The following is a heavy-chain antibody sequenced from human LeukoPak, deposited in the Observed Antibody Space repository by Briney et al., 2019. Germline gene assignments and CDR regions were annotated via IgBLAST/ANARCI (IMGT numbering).Heavy chain of an antibody. CDR1: GFTFSSYA. D-gene: IGHD2-15*01. V-gene: IGHV3-23*01. CDR2: ISGSGGST. Sequence: VGSLRFSSAGSGFTFSSYAMSWVRQAPGKGLEWVSAISGSGGSTYYADSVKGRFTISRDNSKNTLYLQKNSLRAEDTAVYYCATLPLLLRTAWFDPWGQGTLVTVSS. CDR3: ATLPLLLRTAWFDP. J-gene: IGHJ5*02.